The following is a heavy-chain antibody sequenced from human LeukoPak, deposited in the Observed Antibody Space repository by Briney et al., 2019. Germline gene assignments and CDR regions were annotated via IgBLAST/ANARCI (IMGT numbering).Heavy chain of an antibody. CDR1: GFTFSNDA. CDR3: ARGHYYDSSGYSDYYYGMDV. CDR2: LSVSGGST. Sequence: GGSLRLSCAASGFTFSNDAMTWVRQVPGKGLEWVSGLSVSGGSTYYADSVKGRFTISRDNSKNTLYLQMNSLRAEDTAVYYCARGHYYDSSGYSDYYYGMDVWGQGTTVTVSS. V-gene: IGHV3-23*01. J-gene: IGHJ6*02. D-gene: IGHD3-22*01.